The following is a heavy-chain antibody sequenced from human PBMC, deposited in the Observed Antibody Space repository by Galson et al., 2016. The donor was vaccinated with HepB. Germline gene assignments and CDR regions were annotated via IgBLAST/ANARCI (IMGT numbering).Heavy chain of an antibody. V-gene: IGHV2-5*02. Sequence: PALVKPTQTLTLTCTFSGFSLTTSGVGVGWIRQPPGKALEWLALIYWDDDKSYSPSLKSRLTITKDTSKNQVVLTMTNMDPVDTATYYCAHGDLWFGESYYFDYWGQGTLVTVSS. J-gene: IGHJ4*02. CDR1: GFSLTTSGVG. D-gene: IGHD3-10*01. CDR2: IYWDDDK. CDR3: AHGDLWFGESYYFDY.